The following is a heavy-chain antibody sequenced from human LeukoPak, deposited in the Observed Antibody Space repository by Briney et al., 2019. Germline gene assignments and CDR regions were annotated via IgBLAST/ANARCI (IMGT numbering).Heavy chain of an antibody. CDR2: ISDSGGST. D-gene: IGHD1-26*01. J-gene: IGHJ4*02. V-gene: IGHV3-23*01. CDR1: GFTFSSYA. CDR3: AKDQSGSYYRNPFDY. Sequence: GGSLRLSCAASGFTFSSYAMSWVRQAPGKGLEWVSTISDSGGSTYYADSVKGRFTISRDNSKNTLYLQMNSLRAEDTAVYYCAKDQSGSYYRNPFDYWGQGTLVTASS.